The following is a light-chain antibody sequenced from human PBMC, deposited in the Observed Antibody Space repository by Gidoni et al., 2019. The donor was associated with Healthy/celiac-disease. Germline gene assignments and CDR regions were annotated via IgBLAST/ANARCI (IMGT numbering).Light chain of an antibody. Sequence: DVQMTQSPSSLSASVGDRVTITRRASQSIISYLNWYQQKPGKAPNLLIYAASSLRSGVPERFSGSGSGTDFTLTVSSLQPEDFATYYCQQSYSTPCTFGQGTKLEIK. CDR2: AAS. V-gene: IGKV1-39*01. CDR3: QQSYSTPCT. CDR1: QSIISY. J-gene: IGKJ2*02.